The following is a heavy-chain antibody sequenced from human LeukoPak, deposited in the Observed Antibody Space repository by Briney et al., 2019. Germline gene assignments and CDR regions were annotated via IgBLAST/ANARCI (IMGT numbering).Heavy chain of an antibody. CDR3: AKDVYYGSGSYSYYFDY. J-gene: IGHJ4*02. Sequence: GGSLRLSCAASGFIVSSNYMSWVRQAPGKGLEWVSVIHSGGSTNYADSVKGRFTISRDNSKNTLYLQMNSLRAEDTAVYYCAKDVYYGSGSYSYYFDYWGQGTLVTVSP. CDR1: GFIVSSNY. V-gene: IGHV3-53*01. CDR2: IHSGGST. D-gene: IGHD3-10*01.